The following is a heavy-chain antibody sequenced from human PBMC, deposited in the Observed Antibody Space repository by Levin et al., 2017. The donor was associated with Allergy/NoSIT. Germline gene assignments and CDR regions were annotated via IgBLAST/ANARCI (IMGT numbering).Heavy chain of an antibody. D-gene: IGHD4-11*01. CDR2: ISSTTFYT. CDR3: ARVDGYSNLMQADY. J-gene: IGHJ4*02. CDR1: GFTFSDYY. Sequence: PGGSLRLSCAASGFTFSDYYMSWIRQAPGKGLEWISSISSTTFYTNYADSVKGRFTISRDNAKNSLYLDMNSLRAEDTGVYYCARVDGYSNLMQADYWGQGILVTVSS. V-gene: IGHV3-11*06.